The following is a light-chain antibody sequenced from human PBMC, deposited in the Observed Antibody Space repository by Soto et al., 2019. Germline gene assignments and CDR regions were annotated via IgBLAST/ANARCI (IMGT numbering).Light chain of an antibody. CDR1: QSVSSY. V-gene: IGKV3-11*01. CDR3: QQQRS. CDR2: DAS. J-gene: IGKJ3*01. Sequence: EIVLTQSPATLSLSPGERATLSCRASQSVSSYLAWYQQKPGQAPRLLLYDASNRATGIPARFSGSGCGTDITLTISSLDAEYVSVYYYQQQRSFGPGTKVDIK.